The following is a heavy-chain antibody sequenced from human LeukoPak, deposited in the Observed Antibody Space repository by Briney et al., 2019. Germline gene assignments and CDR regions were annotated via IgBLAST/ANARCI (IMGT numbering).Heavy chain of an antibody. CDR1: GGSISSYY. V-gene: IGHV4-59*01. CDR3: ARGISELWFGNYGMDV. CDR2: IYYSGST. D-gene: IGHD3-10*01. J-gene: IGHJ6*02. Sequence: SETLSLTCTVSGGSISSYYWSWIRQPPGKGLEWIGYIYYSGSTNYNPSLKSRVTISVDTSKNQFSLKLSSVTAADTAVYYCARGISELWFGNYGMDVWGQGTTVTVSS.